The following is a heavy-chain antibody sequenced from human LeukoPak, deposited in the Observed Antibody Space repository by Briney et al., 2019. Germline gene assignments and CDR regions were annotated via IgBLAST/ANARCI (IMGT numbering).Heavy chain of an antibody. CDR2: IHISGST. Sequence: SETLSLTCTVSGGSISSYYWSWVRQPAGKGLELIGRIHISGSTNYNPSLKSRVTMSVDTSKNQFSLKLSSVTAADTAMYYCARESGYTWFDPWGQGTLVTVSS. D-gene: IGHD6-13*01. CDR3: ARESGYTWFDP. V-gene: IGHV4-4*07. CDR1: GGSISSYY. J-gene: IGHJ5*02.